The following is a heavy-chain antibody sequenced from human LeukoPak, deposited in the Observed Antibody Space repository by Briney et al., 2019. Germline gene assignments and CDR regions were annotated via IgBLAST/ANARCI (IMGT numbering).Heavy chain of an antibody. D-gene: IGHD5-24*01. V-gene: IGHV5-51*01. Sequence: GSYLKTSSKASGYRFTNYWIDWVRQMPGKRLEWMGIIYLGDSDIRYSPSFHGHVTITADKSSSTAYLQWSSLKASDTAMVYCAKRGATLGEIDPWGQGTLVTVSS. CDR3: AKRGATLGEIDP. J-gene: IGHJ5*02. CDR1: GYRFTNYW. CDR2: IYLGDSDI.